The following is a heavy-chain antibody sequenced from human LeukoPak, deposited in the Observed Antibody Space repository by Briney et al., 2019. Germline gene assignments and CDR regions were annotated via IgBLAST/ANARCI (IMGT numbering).Heavy chain of an antibody. CDR3: AKPYGDYFFDY. CDR1: GFTFSSYA. D-gene: IGHD4-17*01. J-gene: IGHJ4*02. V-gene: IGHV3-23*01. CDR2: ISGST. Sequence: GSLRLSCAASGFTFSSYAMSWVRQAPGKGLEWVSTISGSTYYADSVKGRFTISRDNSNNTLYLQMNSLRADDTAVYYCAKPYGDYFFDYWGQGTLVTVSS.